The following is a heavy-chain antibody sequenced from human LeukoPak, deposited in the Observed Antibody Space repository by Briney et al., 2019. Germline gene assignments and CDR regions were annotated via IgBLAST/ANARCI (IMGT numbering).Heavy chain of an antibody. J-gene: IGHJ6*02. V-gene: IGHV3-21*01. CDR2: ISSSSSYI. Sequence: GGSLRLSCAASGFTFSRYSMNWVSQAPGKGLEWVSSISSSSSYIYYADSVKGRFTISSANAKTPLYLQMNSLRAEDTAVYYCARVRLLRGVYYYGMDVWGQGTTVTVSS. D-gene: IGHD2-8*02. CDR1: GFTFSRYS. CDR3: ARVRLLRGVYYYGMDV.